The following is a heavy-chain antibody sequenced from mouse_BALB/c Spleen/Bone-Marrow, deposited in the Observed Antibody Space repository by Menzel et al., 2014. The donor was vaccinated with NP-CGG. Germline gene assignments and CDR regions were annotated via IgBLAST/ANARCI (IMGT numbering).Heavy chain of an antibody. CDR3: ARGLYYGFEGYAMDY. V-gene: IGHV5-6-5*01. J-gene: IGHJ4*01. CDR1: GFTFNNYA. CDR2: ISSGGDT. Sequence: EVKLMESGGGLVKPGGSLKHSCAASGFTFNNYAMSWVRQTPDKRLEWVASISSGGDTFYSDTVKGRFTVSGDSARNILYLQMSSLRSEDTALYYCARGLYYGFEGYAMDYWGQGTSVTVSS. D-gene: IGHD2-2*01.